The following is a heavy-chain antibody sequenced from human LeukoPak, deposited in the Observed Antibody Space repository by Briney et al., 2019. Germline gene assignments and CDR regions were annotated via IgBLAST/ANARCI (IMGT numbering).Heavy chain of an antibody. CDR1: GGTFSSYA. J-gene: IGHJ6*02. D-gene: IGHD5-12*01. CDR3: ARGLGYSGYDPYGMDV. Sequence: SVKVSCKASGGTFSSYAISWVRQAPGQGLEWMGRIIPILGIANYAQKFQGRVTITADKSTSTAYMELSSLRSEDTAVYYCARGLGYSGYDPYGMDVWGQGTTVTVSS. CDR2: IIPILGIA. V-gene: IGHV1-69*04.